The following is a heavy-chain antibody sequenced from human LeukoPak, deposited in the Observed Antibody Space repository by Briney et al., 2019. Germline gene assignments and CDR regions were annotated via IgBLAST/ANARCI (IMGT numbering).Heavy chain of an antibody. CDR2: IIPIFGTA. Sequence: VASVKVSCKASGGTFSSYAISLVRQAPGQGLEWVGGIIPIFGTANDAQKFQGRVTITADESSRPAYMELSSLRSEDTAVYYCARVLSPCGGDCYLRFDPWGQGTLVTVSS. J-gene: IGHJ5*02. CDR3: ARVLSPCGGDCYLRFDP. V-gene: IGHV1-69*13. D-gene: IGHD2-21*01. CDR1: GGTFSSYA.